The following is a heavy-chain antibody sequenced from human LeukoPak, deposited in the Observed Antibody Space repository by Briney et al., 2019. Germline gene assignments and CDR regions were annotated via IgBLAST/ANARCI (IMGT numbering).Heavy chain of an antibody. CDR3: ARQGYSYGYVVNY. D-gene: IGHD5-18*01. Sequence: TSETLSLTCAVSGYSISSGYYWGLIRQPPGKGLEMIGINYRSRTNYYHPSRERRATISIDTSKNESSLNLNSVTAADTAVYYCARQGYSYGYVVNYWGQGTLVTVSS. CDR2: NYRSRTN. J-gene: IGHJ4*02. V-gene: IGHV4-38-2*01. CDR1: GYSISSGYY.